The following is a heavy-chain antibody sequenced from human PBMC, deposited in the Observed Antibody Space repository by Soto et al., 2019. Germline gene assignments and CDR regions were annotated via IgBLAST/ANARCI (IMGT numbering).Heavy chain of an antibody. CDR3: AAVPRGNYYYYGMDV. J-gene: IGHJ6*02. D-gene: IGHD6-19*01. Sequence: ASVKVSCKASGYTFTSYGVNWVRQAPGQGLEWMGWISAYNGNTNYAQKLQGRVTMTTDTSTSTAYMELRSLRSDDTAVYYCAAVPRGNYYYYGMDVWGQGTTVTVSS. V-gene: IGHV1-18*01. CDR1: GYTFTSYG. CDR2: ISAYNGNT.